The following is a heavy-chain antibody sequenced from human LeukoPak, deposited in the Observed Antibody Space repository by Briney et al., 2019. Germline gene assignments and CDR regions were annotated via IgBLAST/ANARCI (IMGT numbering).Heavy chain of an antibody. V-gene: IGHV4-31*03. CDR1: GGSISSGGYY. D-gene: IGHD6-19*01. CDR2: IYYSGST. J-gene: IGHJ1*01. Sequence: PSETLSLTCTVSGGSISSGGYYWSWIRQHPGKGLEWIGYIYYSGSTYYNPSLKSRVTISVDTSKNQFSLKLSSVTAADTAVYYCASYKEDTSTHSSGWYGYFQHWGQGTLVTVSS. CDR3: ASYKEDTSTHSSGWYGYFQH.